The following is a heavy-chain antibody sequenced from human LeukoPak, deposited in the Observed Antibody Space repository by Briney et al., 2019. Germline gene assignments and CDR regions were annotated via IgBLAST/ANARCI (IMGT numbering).Heavy chain of an antibody. CDR1: GGSISSSNW. D-gene: IGHD3-10*01. J-gene: IGHJ2*01. CDR2: IYHSGST. V-gene: IGHV4-4*02. CDR3: ARVSDGLRTGVRRVIPNPLGYFDL. Sequence: SETLSLTCAVSGGSISSSNWWSWVRQPPGKGLEWIGEIYHSGSTYYNPSLKSRVTISVDKSKNHFSLNLSSVTAADTAVYYCARVSDGLRTGVRRVIPNPLGYFDLWGRGTLVTVSS.